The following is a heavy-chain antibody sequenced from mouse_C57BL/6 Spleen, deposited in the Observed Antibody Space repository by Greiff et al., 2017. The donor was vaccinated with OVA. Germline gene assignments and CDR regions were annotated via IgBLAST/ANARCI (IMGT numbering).Heavy chain of an antibody. J-gene: IGHJ3*01. Sequence: EVQVVESGGGLVKPGGSLKLSCAASGFTFSSYAMSWVRQTPEPRLEWVATISAGGSYTYYPDNVKGRFTFSRDNAKSNLYLQMSHRKCEDTAMYYGARDLGVTAGAWWAYWGQGTLVTVSA. CDR2: ISAGGSYT. V-gene: IGHV5-4*01. D-gene: IGHD2-2*01. CDR3: ARDLGVTAGAWWAY. CDR1: GFTFSSYA.